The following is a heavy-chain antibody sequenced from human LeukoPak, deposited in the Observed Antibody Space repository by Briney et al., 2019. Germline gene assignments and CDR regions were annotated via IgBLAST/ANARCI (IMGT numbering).Heavy chain of an antibody. Sequence: GGSLRLSCVASGFTFSSFAMNWVRQAPGKGLEWVSVISGNGGVTYYADSGKGRFTISSDNSKTTLYLQINSLRAEDTPVYYCAKEADYVWGTYRYTLFDYWGQGTLVIVSS. J-gene: IGHJ4*02. CDR2: ISGNGGVT. CDR3: AKEADYVWGTYRYTLFDY. CDR1: GFTFSSFA. V-gene: IGHV3-23*01. D-gene: IGHD3-16*02.